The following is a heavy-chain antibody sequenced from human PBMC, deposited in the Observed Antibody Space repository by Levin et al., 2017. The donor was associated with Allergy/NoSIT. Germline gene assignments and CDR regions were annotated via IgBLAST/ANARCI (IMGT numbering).Heavy chain of an antibody. Sequence: SQTLSLTCTVSGGSISSYYWSWIRQPPGKGLEWIGYIYYSGSTNYNPSLKSRVTISVDTSKNQFSLKLSSVTAADTAVYYCARQPATVTSPHYYYYGMDVWGQGTTVTVSS. V-gene: IGHV4-59*08. CDR2: IYYSGST. J-gene: IGHJ6*02. D-gene: IGHD4-17*01. CDR1: GGSISSYY. CDR3: ARQPATVTSPHYYYYGMDV.